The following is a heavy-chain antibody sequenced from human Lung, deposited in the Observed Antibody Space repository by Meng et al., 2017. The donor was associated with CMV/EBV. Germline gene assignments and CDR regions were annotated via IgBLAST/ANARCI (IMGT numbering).Heavy chain of an antibody. J-gene: IGHJ4*02. V-gene: IGHV1-8*01. CDR2: MNPNTGNT. Sequence: QVLLVQSGAEVKKPGASGKVSCKASGYTFTNYKINWVRQATGQGLEWMGWMNPNTGNTGYGQKFQGRITMTRNTAISTAYMELSSLTSEDTAVYFCARGLRRPSSAIDFDYWGQGTLVTVSS. CDR3: ARGLRRPSSAIDFDY. D-gene: IGHD2-2*01. CDR1: GYTFTNYK.